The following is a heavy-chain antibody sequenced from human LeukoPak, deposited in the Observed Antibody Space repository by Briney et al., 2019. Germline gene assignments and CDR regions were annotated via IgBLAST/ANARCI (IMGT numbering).Heavy chain of an antibody. CDR2: IYYSGST. CDR1: GGSISSYY. D-gene: IGHD1-20*01. CDR3: ARIYNWNDEYYFDY. J-gene: IGHJ4*02. V-gene: IGHV4-59*01. Sequence: SETLSLTCTVSGGSISSYYWSWIRQPPGKGLEWIGYIYYSGSTNYNPSLKSRVTISVDTSKNQFSLKLSSVTAADTAVYYCARIYNWNDEYYFDYWGQGTLLTVSS.